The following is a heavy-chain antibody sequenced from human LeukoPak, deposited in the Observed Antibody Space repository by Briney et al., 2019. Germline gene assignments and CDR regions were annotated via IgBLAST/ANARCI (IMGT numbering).Heavy chain of an antibody. D-gene: IGHD2-21*02. J-gene: IGHJ3*02. CDR3: ARDYEYCGGDCSNRWDAFDI. Sequence: SVKVSCKASGGTFSSYAISWVRQAPGQGLEWMGRIIPIFGIANYAQKFQGRVTITANKSTSTAYMELRSLRSVDTAVYYCARDYEYCGGDCSNRWDAFDIWGQGTMVTVSS. V-gene: IGHV1-69*04. CDR2: IIPIFGIA. CDR1: GGTFSSYA.